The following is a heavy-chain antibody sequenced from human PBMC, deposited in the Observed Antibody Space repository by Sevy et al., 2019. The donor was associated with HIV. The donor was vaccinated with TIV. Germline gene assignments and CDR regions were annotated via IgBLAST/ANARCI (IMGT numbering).Heavy chain of an antibody. D-gene: IGHD6-13*01. J-gene: IGHJ4*02. CDR3: AKDLAGPGRRYFDY. V-gene: IGHV3-30*02. CDR2: IRYDGSDK. Sequence: GGSLRLSCTASGFTFRNFGMHWVRHVPGKGLEWVTFIRYDGSDKYYAASVKGRFTISRDDSKNTLYLQMDRLRAEDTAIYYCAKDLAGPGRRYFDYWGQGTLVTVSS. CDR1: GFTFRNFG.